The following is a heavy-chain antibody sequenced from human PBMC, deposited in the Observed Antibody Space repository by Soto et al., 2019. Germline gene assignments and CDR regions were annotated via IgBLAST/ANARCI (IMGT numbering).Heavy chain of an antibody. Sequence: QVQLQESGPGLVKPSQTLSLTCTVSGGSISSGDYYWSWIRQPPGKGLEWIGYIYYSGSTYYNPSLKSRVSISVDTSKNQLSLKLSSVTAADTAVYYCARYCGGDCYLPGGFDYWGQGTLVTVSS. V-gene: IGHV4-30-4*01. D-gene: IGHD2-21*02. CDR2: IYYSGST. J-gene: IGHJ4*02. CDR1: GGSISSGDYY. CDR3: ARYCGGDCYLPGGFDY.